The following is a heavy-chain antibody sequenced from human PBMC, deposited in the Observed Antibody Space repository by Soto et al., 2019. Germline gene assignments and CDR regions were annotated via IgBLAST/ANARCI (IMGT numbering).Heavy chain of an antibody. D-gene: IGHD2-8*02. CDR2: ISYDGSNK. V-gene: IGHV3-30-3*01. J-gene: IGHJ4*02. CDR1: GFTFSSYA. Sequence: PGGSLRLSCAASGFTFSSYAMHWVRQAPGKGLEWVAVISYDGSNKYYADSVKGRFTISRDNSKNTLYLQMNSLRAEDTAVYYCARDTGSVWGQGTLATVSS. CDR3: ARDTGSV.